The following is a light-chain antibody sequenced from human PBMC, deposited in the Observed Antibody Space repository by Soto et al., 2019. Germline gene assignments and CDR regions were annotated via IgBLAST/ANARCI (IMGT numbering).Light chain of an antibody. CDR1: SSNIGAGYD. CDR2: GNS. V-gene: IGLV1-40*01. J-gene: IGLJ2*01. CDR3: QPYDRSPSSVV. Sequence: QSVLTQPPSVSGAPGQRVTISCTGSSSNIGAGYDVHWYQQLPGTAPKLLIYGNSNRPSGVPDRLSGSKSGTSASLAITGLQAADDADSDRQPYDRSPSSVVFCGGPKLSAL.